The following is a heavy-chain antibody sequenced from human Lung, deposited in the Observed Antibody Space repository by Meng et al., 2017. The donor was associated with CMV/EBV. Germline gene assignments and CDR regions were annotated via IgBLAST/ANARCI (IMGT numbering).Heavy chain of an antibody. CDR2: ISGSGGST. CDR3: AKEHREFDWLHYFDY. D-gene: IGHD3-9*01. Sequence: GESXKISCVASGLTFSSHPMTWVRQAPGKGLEWVSSISGSGGSTYSADSVQGRFTISRDNSKNTLYLQMNSLRAEDTAVYYCAKEHREFDWLHYFDYWGQGTLVTVSS. J-gene: IGHJ4*02. V-gene: IGHV3-23*01. CDR1: GLTFSSHP.